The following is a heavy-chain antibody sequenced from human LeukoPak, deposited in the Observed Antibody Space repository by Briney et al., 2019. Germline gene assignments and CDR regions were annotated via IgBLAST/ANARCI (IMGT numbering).Heavy chain of an antibody. D-gene: IGHD4-11*01. CDR3: ARAVTLTDIDY. J-gene: IGHJ4*02. CDR1: GHSFTGSY. Sequence: GASVKVSCKASGHSFTGSYIHWVRQAPGQGLEWMGWINPNSGYTDSAQSFQGRVTLTRDTSISTAYMELSSLRSDDTAVYYCARAVTLTDIDYWGQGTLVTVSS. CDR2: INPNSGYT. V-gene: IGHV1-2*02.